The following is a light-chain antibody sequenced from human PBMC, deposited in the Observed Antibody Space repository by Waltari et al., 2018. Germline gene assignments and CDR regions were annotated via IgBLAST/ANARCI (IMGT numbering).Light chain of an antibody. CDR3: QQTYGSPPT. Sequence: DIQMTQSPSSLSASVGDRVTIPCRASQNIRNYLNWYQQKPGEAPKLLIYAASSLQSGVPSRFSGSGSGTDFSLTITSLRPEDFASYYCQQTYGSPPTFGQGTKLEIK. V-gene: IGKV1-39*01. J-gene: IGKJ2*01. CDR1: QNIRNY. CDR2: AAS.